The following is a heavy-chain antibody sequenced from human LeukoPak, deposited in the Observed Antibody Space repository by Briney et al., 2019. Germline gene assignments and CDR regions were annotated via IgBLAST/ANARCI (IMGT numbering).Heavy chain of an antibody. CDR1: GFTFDDYA. CDR2: ISWNSGSI. CDR3: AKDIGSSLSGDTAYDY. V-gene: IGHV3-9*01. J-gene: IGHJ4*02. D-gene: IGHD5-18*01. Sequence: PGRSLRLSCAASGFTFDDYAMRWVRQAPGKGLEWVSGISWNSGSIGYADSVKGRFTISRDNAKNSLYLQMNNLRAEDTALYYCAKDIGSSLSGDTAYDYWGQGTLVTVSS.